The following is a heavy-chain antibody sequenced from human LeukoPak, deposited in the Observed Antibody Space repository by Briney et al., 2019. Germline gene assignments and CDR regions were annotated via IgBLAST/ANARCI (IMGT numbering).Heavy chain of an antibody. J-gene: IGHJ4*02. D-gene: IGHD5-18*01. CDR3: AATQISGDNNDSFDY. V-gene: IGHV3-43*01. CDR2: ISWDGGSR. Sequence: GGSLRLSCAASGFTFDDYTMNWVRQVPGKGLEWISLISWDGGSRHYADSVKGRFTISKDNSKNSLYLQMNSLRTEDTALYYCAATQISGDNNDSFDYWGQGTWSPSPQ. CDR1: GFTFDDYT.